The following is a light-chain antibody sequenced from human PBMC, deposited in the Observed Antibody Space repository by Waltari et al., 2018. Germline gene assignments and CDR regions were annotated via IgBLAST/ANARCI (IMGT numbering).Light chain of an antibody. J-gene: IGKJ1*01. CDR2: EAA. Sequence: IVLTQSPGTLSLSPGERATLSCRASQSISRYVVWYQQKPGQPPRLSSYEAARRATGIPDRFSGSVSGTDFSLTISRLEPEDFGVYYCQNHERLPATFGQGTRVEI. V-gene: IGKV3-20*01. CDR3: QNHERLPAT. CDR1: QSISRY.